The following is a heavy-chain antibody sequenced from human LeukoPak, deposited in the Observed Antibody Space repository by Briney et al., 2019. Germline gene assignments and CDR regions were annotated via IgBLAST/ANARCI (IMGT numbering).Heavy chain of an antibody. D-gene: IGHD3-22*01. J-gene: IGHJ5*02. CDR2: ISYSGST. Sequence: SETLSLTCTVSGGSISSYYWSWIRQPPGKGLEWIACISYSGSTKYNPSLKSRVTMSVDTSKNQLSLKLSSVTAADTAVYYCAREPGFDSSGYLNWFDPWGQGTLVTVSS. CDR3: AREPGFDSSGYLNWFDP. V-gene: IGHV4-59*01. CDR1: GGSISSYY.